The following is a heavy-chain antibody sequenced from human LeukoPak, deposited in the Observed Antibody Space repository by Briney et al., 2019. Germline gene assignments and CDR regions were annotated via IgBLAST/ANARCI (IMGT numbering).Heavy chain of an antibody. J-gene: IGHJ2*01. CDR3: ARDYYYDSSGTYWYFDL. Sequence: GGSLRLSCAASGFTFSSYSMNWVRQAAGKGLEWVSSISSSSSYIYYADSVKGRFTISRDNAKNSLYLQMNSLRTEDSAVYYCARDYYYDSSGTYWYFDLWGRGTLVTVSS. V-gene: IGHV3-21*01. D-gene: IGHD3-22*01. CDR2: ISSSSSYI. CDR1: GFTFSSYS.